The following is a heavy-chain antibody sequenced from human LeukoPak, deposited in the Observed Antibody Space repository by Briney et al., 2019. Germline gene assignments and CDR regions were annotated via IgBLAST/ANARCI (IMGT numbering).Heavy chain of an antibody. D-gene: IGHD1-26*01. CDR3: VRDYSGGWNDY. J-gene: IGHJ4*02. CDR2: IREDRNET. V-gene: IGHV3-7*01. Sequence: GGSLRLSCGATGFTLKKHWMRGVRHTLGRGGEGVAKIREDRNETHYVDSVKGRFTISRDNAKNSLFLQMNNLRVDDTAVYYCVRDYSGGWNDYWGQGTLVTVSS. CDR1: GFTLKKHW.